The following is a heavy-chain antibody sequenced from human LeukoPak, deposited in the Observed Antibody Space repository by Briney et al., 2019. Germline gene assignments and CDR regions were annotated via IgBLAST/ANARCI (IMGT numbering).Heavy chain of an antibody. CDR3: ARAAGVAVAPVDY. D-gene: IGHD6-19*01. CDR2: ISAYNGNT. CDR1: GYTFTRYG. Sequence: ASVNVSCKASGYTFTRYGVSWVRQAPGQGLEWMGGISAYNGNTNYAQKLQGRVTMTTDTSTNTAYMELKSLRSDDTAVYYCARAAGVAVAPVDYWGQGTLVTVST. J-gene: IGHJ4*02. V-gene: IGHV1-18*01.